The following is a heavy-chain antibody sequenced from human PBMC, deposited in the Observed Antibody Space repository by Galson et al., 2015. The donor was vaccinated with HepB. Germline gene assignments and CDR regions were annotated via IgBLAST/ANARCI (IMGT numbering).Heavy chain of an antibody. CDR2: IDPSDSYT. Sequence: SGAEVKKLGESLRISCKGSGYSFTSYWISWVRQMPGKGLEWMGRIDPSDSYTNYSPSFQGHVTISVDKSISTAYLQWSSLKASDTAMYYCASDQRSTDLYTVTTDIGYWGQGTLVTVSS. V-gene: IGHV5-10-1*01. D-gene: IGHD4-17*01. CDR1: GYSFTSYW. J-gene: IGHJ4*02. CDR3: ASDQRSTDLYTVTTDIGY.